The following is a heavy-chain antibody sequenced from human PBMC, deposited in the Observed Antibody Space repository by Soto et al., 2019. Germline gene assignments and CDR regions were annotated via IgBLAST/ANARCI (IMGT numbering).Heavy chain of an antibody. CDR1: GCTFNTYS. Sequence: EVQLVESGGGLVQPGGSLRLSCVASGCTFNTYSMNWVRQAPGKGLEWVSYISSSSSSVYYADSVKGRFTVSRDNANSSLFLQMNSLRAEDTAVYYCAKGGHSFDPWGQGTLVTVSS. CDR2: ISSSSSSV. CDR3: AKGGHSFDP. D-gene: IGHD5-12*01. J-gene: IGHJ5*02. V-gene: IGHV3-48*01.